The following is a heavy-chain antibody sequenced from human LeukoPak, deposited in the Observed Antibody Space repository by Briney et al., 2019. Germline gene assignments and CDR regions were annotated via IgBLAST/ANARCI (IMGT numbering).Heavy chain of an antibody. CDR1: GFTFTSSA. D-gene: IGHD3-22*01. V-gene: IGHV1-58*01. J-gene: IGHJ1*01. CDR2: IVVGSGNT. CDR3: ARLADYYDSSGYYLAEYFQH. Sequence: VKVSCKASGFTFTSSAVQWVRQARGQRLEWIGWIVVGSGNTNQERVTITRDMSTSTAYMELSSLRSEDTAVYYCARLADYYDSSGYYLAEYFQHWGQGTLVTVSS.